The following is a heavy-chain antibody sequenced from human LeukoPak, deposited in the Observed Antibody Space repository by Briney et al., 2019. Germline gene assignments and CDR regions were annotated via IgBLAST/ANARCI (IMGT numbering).Heavy chain of an antibody. CDR1: GGSISSYY. J-gene: IGHJ4*02. CDR2: IYYSGST. V-gene: IGHV4-59*01. Sequence: PSETLSLTCTVSGGSISSYYWSWIRQPPGKGLEWIGYIYYSGSTNYNPSLKSRVTISVDTSKNQFSLKLSSVTAADTAVYYCARDERYCSGGSCYYFDYWGQGTLVTVSS. CDR3: ARDERYCSGGSCYYFDY. D-gene: IGHD2-15*01.